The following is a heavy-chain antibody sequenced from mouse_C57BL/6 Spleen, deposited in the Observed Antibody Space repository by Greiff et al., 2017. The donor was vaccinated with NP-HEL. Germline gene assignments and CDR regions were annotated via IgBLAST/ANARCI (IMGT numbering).Heavy chain of an antibody. J-gene: IGHJ3*01. CDR3: ASPFSTTVVAPGFAY. V-gene: IGHV1-80*01. CDR1: GYAFSSYW. CDR2: IYPGDGDT. Sequence: VQLQQSGAELVKPGASVKISCKASGYAFSSYWMNWVKQRPGKGLEWIGQIYPGDGDTNYNGKFKGKATLTADKSSSTAYMQLSSLTSEDSAVYFCASPFSTTVVAPGFAYWGQGTLVTVSA. D-gene: IGHD1-1*01.